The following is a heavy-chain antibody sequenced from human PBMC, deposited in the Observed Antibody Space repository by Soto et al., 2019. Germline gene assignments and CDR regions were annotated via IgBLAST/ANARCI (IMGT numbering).Heavy chain of an antibody. V-gene: IGHV3-23*01. D-gene: IGHD2-2*01. CDR3: ARYIPGVRYYGMDV. CDR1: GFSFSSYA. J-gene: IGHJ6*02. CDR2: IGESGTPT. Sequence: LRLSCAASGFSFSSYAMKWVRQAPGKGLEWVSLIGESGTPTYYADSVKGRFTISRDNSGNTLFLEMYSLRAEDTAVYYCARYIPGVRYYGMDVWRQGTTVTVSS.